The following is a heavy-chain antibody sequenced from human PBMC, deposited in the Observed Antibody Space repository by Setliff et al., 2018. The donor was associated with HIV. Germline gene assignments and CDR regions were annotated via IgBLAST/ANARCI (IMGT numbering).Heavy chain of an antibody. CDR2: IYYSGST. CDR3: AREIYGGNSRPFDY. J-gene: IGHJ4*02. D-gene: IGHD4-17*01. CDR1: GGSISSYY. Sequence: SETLSLTCTVSGGSISSYYWSWIRQLPGKGLEWIGHIYYSGSTNYNPSLKSRVTISVDTSKNQLSLKLNSVTAADTAMYFCAREIYGGNSRPFDYWGQGTLVTVSS. V-gene: IGHV4-59*01.